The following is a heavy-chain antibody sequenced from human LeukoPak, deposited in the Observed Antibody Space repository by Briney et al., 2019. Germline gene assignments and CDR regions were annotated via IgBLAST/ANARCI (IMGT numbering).Heavy chain of an antibody. CDR2: INPNSGGT. Sequence: GSSVKVSCKASGGTFSSYAISWVRQAPGQGLEWMGWINPNSGGTNYAQKFQGRVTMTRDTSISTAYMELSRLRSDDTAVYYCARDFGYSSSWPAYYSDYWGQGTLVTVSS. CDR1: GGTFSSYA. V-gene: IGHV1-2*02. D-gene: IGHD6-13*01. J-gene: IGHJ4*02. CDR3: ARDFGYSSSWPAYYSDY.